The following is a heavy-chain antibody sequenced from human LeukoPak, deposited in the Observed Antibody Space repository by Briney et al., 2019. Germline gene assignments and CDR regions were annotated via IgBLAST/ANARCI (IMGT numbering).Heavy chain of an antibody. V-gene: IGHV4-59*08. Sequence: PSETLSLTCTVSGGSISNYYWSWIRQPPGKGLEWIGHIYSTGSTTYSPSLKSRVIMSADTSKNQFSLKVTSVTAADTAVYYCARHRSEGLYPLDSWGQGALVTVSS. D-gene: IGHD3-16*02. CDR2: IYSTGST. CDR3: ARHRSEGLYPLDS. CDR1: GGSISNYY. J-gene: IGHJ4*02.